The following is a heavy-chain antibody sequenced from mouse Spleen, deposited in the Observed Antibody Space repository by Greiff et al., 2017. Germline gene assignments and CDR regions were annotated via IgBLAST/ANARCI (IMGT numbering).Heavy chain of an antibody. CDR2: ISSGGSYT. CDR1: GFTFSSYA. J-gene: IGHJ3*01. V-gene: IGHV5-9-3*01. D-gene: IGHD2-1*01. Sequence: EVNVVESGGGLVKPGGSLKLSCAASGFTFSSYAMSWVRQTPEKRLEWVATISSGGSYTYYPDSVKGRFTISRDNAKNTLYLQMSSLRSEDTAMYYCARQDYGNSFAYWGQGTLVTVSA. CDR3: ARQDYGNSFAY.